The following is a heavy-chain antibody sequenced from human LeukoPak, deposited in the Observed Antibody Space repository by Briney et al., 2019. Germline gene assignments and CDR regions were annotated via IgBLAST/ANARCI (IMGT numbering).Heavy chain of an antibody. V-gene: IGHV4-34*01. CDR2: INHSGST. Sequence: SETLSLTCAVYGGSFSGYYWSWIRQPPGKGLEWIGEINHSGSTNYNPSLKSRVTISVDTSKNQFSLKLSSVTAADTAVYYCARRQYYYDSSGYYASVKYYFDYWGQGTLVTVSS. J-gene: IGHJ4*02. D-gene: IGHD3-22*01. CDR1: GGSFSGYY. CDR3: ARRQYYYDSSGYYASVKYYFDY.